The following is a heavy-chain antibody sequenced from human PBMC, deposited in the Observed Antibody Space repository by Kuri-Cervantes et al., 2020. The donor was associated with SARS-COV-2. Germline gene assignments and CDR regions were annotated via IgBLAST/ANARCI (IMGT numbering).Heavy chain of an antibody. V-gene: IGHV4-39*01. CDR3: ARSSGVVIVVVTLNAYFDY. Sequence: SETLSLTCTVSGGSISSSSYYWGWIRQPPGKGLEWIGEINHSGSTNYNPSLKSRVTISVDTSKNQFSLKLSSVTAADTAVYYCARSSGVVIVVVTLNAYFDYWGQGTLVTVSS. J-gene: IGHJ4*02. D-gene: IGHD3-22*01. CDR2: INHSGST. CDR1: GGSISSSSYY.